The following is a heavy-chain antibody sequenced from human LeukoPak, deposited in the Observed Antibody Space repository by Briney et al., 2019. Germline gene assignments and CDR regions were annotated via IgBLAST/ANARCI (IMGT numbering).Heavy chain of an antibody. Sequence: GGSLRLSCAASGFSFSNSDMHWVRQATGKGLEWVSAIGAGADTYYPDSVKGRFTISRDNSKNTLYLQMNSLRAEDTAVYYCAKEEDYYGSGSYLFGLDYWGQGTLVTVSS. CDR2: IGAGADT. D-gene: IGHD3-10*01. V-gene: IGHV3-13*01. CDR3: AKEEDYYGSGSYLFGLDY. J-gene: IGHJ4*02. CDR1: GFSFSNSD.